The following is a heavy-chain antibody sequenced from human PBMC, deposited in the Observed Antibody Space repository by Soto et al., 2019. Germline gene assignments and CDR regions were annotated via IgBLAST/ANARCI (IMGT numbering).Heavy chain of an antibody. CDR1: GGSFSSYY. V-gene: IGHV4-59*08. CDR2: IYYSGST. J-gene: IGHJ6*03. D-gene: IGHD2-2*01. Sequence: QVQLQESGPGLVRPSETLSLTCTVSGGSFSSYYWTWIRQSPGQGLEWIGYIYYSGSTDYNPSLRRRLAISIDTSKNRFSLRLNSMTAADTAVYYCAGRDCSGTNCYYLDYYYMHVWGKGTTVTVSS. CDR3: AGRDCSGTNCYYLDYYYMHV.